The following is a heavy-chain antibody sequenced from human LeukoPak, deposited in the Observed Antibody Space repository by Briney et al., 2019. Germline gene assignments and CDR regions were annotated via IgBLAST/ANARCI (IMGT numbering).Heavy chain of an antibody. D-gene: IGHD3-22*01. Sequence: SQTLSLTCTVSGGSISSGGYYWRWIRQHPGKGLEWIGYIYYSGSTYYNPSLKSRVTISVDTSKNQFSLKLSSVTAADTAVYYCAGGPGYYYDSSAFDIWGQGTMVTVSS. J-gene: IGHJ3*02. CDR1: GGSISSGGYY. CDR3: AGGPGYYYDSSAFDI. CDR2: IYYSGST. V-gene: IGHV4-31*03.